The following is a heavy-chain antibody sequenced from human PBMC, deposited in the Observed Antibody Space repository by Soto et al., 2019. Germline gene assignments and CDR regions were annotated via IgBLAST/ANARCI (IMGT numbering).Heavy chain of an antibody. V-gene: IGHV4-59*01. D-gene: IGHD5-12*01. CDR1: GGSINMFH. J-gene: IGHJ4*02. Sequence: SETLSLTCSVSGGSINMFHWSWIRQPPGKGLEWIGYIYCTGSTNYNPSLKGRVTISVDRSKNQFSLRLSSVTAADTAVYYCARGLRLDYWGQGTLVTVSS. CDR2: IYCTGST. CDR3: ARGLRLDY.